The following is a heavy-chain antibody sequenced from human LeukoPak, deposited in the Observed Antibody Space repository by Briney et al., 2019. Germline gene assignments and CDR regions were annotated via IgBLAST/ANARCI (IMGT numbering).Heavy chain of an antibody. D-gene: IGHD1-1*01. Sequence: GRSLRLSCAASGFTFSSYGMHWVRQAPGKGLEWVAVIWYDGSNKYYADSVKGRFTISRDNSKNTLYLQMNSLESEDTAVYYCSTGTLGTTGTTGYWGQGTLVTVSS. CDR1: GFTFSSYG. CDR3: STGTLGTTGTTGY. CDR2: IWYDGSNK. V-gene: IGHV3-33*08. J-gene: IGHJ4*02.